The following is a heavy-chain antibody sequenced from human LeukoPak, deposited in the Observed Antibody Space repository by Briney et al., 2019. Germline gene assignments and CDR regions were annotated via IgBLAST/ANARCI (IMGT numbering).Heavy chain of an antibody. J-gene: IGHJ4*02. D-gene: IGHD6-13*01. V-gene: IGHV3-23*01. CDR3: AKDLQGSSWYSPDY. CDR1: GFTFSGYA. Sequence: GGSLRLSCAASGFTFSGYAMTWVRQGPGKGLDWVSIISGSGGNTYYADSVKGRFTISRDNSKNTLYLQMNSLRAEDTAVYYCAKDLQGSSWYSPDYWGQGTLVTVSS. CDR2: ISGSGGNT.